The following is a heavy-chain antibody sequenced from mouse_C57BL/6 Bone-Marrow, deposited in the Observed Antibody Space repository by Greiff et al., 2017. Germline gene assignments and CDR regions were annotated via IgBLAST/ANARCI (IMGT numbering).Heavy chain of an antibody. Sequence: QVQLKESGAELVKPGASVKLSCKASGYTFTSYWMHWVKQRPGQGLEWIGMIHPNSGSTNYNEKFKSKATLTVDKSSSTAYMQLSSLTSEDSAVYYCAILLWFDYWGQGTTLTVSS. CDR2: IHPNSGST. J-gene: IGHJ2*01. CDR1: GYTFTSYW. V-gene: IGHV1-64*01. D-gene: IGHD2-1*01. CDR3: AILLWFDY.